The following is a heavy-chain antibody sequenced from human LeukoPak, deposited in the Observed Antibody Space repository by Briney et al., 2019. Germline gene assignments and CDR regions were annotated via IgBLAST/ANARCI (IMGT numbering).Heavy chain of an antibody. V-gene: IGHV3-30*18. Sequence: GGSLRLSCAASGFTFSSYAMHWVRQTPGKGLEWVAVISYDGIDKYYADSVKGRFTISRDNSKDTLYLQMNSLKSEDTAVYYCAKGSCSSTTCLKTDWGQGAPVTVSS. D-gene: IGHD2-2*01. J-gene: IGHJ4*02. CDR1: GFTFSSYA. CDR2: ISYDGIDK. CDR3: AKGSCSSTTCLKTD.